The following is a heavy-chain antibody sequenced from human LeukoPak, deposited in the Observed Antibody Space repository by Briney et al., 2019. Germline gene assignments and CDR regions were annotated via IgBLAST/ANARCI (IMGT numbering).Heavy chain of an antibody. CDR2: FTRNDETT. Sequence: GGSLRLSCAASGFTVSSNYMSWVRQAPGKGLEWVSGFTRNDETTSYADSVKGRFTISRDNSKNTLYLQMNSLRAEDTALYYCAKVKVVGYSTFDYWGQGTLVTVSS. J-gene: IGHJ4*02. V-gene: IGHV3-23*01. CDR3: AKVKVVGYSTFDY. D-gene: IGHD2-2*01. CDR1: GFTVSSNY.